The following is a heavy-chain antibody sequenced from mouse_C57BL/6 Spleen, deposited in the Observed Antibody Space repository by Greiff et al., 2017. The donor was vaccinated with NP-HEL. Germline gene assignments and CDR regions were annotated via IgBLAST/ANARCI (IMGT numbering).Heavy chain of an antibody. Sequence: QVQLQQPGAELVKPGASVKVSCKASGYTFTSYWMHWVKQRPGQGLEWIGRIHPSDSDTNYNQKFKGKATLTVDKSSSTAYMQLSSLTSVDSAVYYCAIMGYGSRAYAMDYWGQGTSVTVSS. D-gene: IGHD1-1*01. CDR3: AIMGYGSRAYAMDY. CDR1: GYTFTSYW. CDR2: IHPSDSDT. V-gene: IGHV1-74*01. J-gene: IGHJ4*01.